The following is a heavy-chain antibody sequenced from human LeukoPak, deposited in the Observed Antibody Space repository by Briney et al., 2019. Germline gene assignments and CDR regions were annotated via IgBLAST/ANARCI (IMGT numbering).Heavy chain of an antibody. CDR3: ARTNSGSYSGSLVY. D-gene: IGHD1-26*01. CDR1: GGTFSSYA. Sequence: GASVKVSCKASGGTFSSYAISWVRQAPGHGIEWMGGIIPIFGTANYAQKFQGRVTVTTDESTSTAYMELSSLRSEDTAVYYCARTNSGSYSGSLVYWGQGTMVSVSS. V-gene: IGHV1-69*05. CDR2: IIPIFGTA. J-gene: IGHJ4*02.